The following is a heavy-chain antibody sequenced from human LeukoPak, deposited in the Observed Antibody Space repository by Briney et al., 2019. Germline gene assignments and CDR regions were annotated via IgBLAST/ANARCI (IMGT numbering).Heavy chain of an antibody. V-gene: IGHV3-48*03. CDR3: ARAREYAFDI. J-gene: IGHJ3*02. CDR1: GFTFSSYE. Sequence: GGSLRLSCAASGFTFSSYEINWVRQAPGKGLEWVSYISSSGSTIYYADSVKGRFTISRDNAKNSLYLQMNSLRAEDTAVYYCARAREYAFDIWGQGTMVTVSS. D-gene: IGHD3-10*01. CDR2: ISSSGSTI.